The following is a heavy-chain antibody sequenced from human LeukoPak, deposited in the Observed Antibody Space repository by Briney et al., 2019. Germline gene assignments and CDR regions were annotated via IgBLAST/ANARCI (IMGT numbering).Heavy chain of an antibody. V-gene: IGHV1-69*13. CDR1: GGTFSSYA. Sequence: SVKVSCKASGGTFSSYAISWVRQAPGQGLEWMGGIIPILGTANYAQKFQGRVTITADESTSTAYMELSSLRSEDTAVYYCARRRVAVAPSLDIWGQGTMVTVSS. CDR3: ARRRVAVAPSLDI. CDR2: IIPILGTA. J-gene: IGHJ3*02. D-gene: IGHD6-19*01.